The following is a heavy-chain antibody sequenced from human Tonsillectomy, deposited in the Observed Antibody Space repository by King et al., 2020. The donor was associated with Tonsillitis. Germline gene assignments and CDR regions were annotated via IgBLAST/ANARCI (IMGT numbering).Heavy chain of an antibody. CDR1: GFTFSNYG. CDR2: ISYDGSNK. V-gene: IGHV3-30*18. CDR3: AKDREEWELPGDY. J-gene: IGHJ4*02. D-gene: IGHD1-26*01. Sequence: HVQLVESGGGVVQPERSLRLSCAASGFTFSNYGMHWVRQAPGKGLEWVAVISYDGSNKYYADSVKGRFTISRDNSKNTLYLQMNSLRAEETAVYYCAKDREEWELPGDYWGQGTLVTVSS.